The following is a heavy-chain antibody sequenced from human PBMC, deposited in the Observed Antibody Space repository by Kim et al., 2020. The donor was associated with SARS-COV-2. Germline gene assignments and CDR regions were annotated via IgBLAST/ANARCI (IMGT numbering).Heavy chain of an antibody. D-gene: IGHD3-9*01. Sequence: GGSLRLSCTASGFTFDDFAMSWFRHAPGKGLEWVGFVRSEPYGGTAEYAASVEGRFTISRDDSKSIAYLQMESLQTEDTAGYFCTRILGFDWVLSPYY. CDR3: TRILGFDWVLSPYY. V-gene: IGHV3-49*03. CDR1: GFTFDDFA. CDR2: VRSEPYGGTA. J-gene: IGHJ6*01.